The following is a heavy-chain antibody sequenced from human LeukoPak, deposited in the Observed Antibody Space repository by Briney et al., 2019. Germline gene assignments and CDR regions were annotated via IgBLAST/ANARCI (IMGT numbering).Heavy chain of an antibody. V-gene: IGHV1-24*01. J-gene: IGHJ4*02. CDR2: FDPEDGET. CDR1: GYTLTELS. D-gene: IGHD4-17*01. CDR3: ATLKDYGDYAFDY. Sequence: GASVKVSCKVSGYTLTELSMHWVRQAPGKGLEWMGGFDPEDGETIYAQKFQGRVTMTEDTPTDTAYMELSSLRSEDTAVYYCATLKDYGDYAFDYWGQGTLVTVSS.